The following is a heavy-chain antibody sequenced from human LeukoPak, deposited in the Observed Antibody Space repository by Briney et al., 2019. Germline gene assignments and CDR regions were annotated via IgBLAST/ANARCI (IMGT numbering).Heavy chain of an antibody. CDR3: ARDVRGPYNWNDGIDY. CDR2: ISSSSYI. CDR1: GFTFSSYS. J-gene: IGHJ4*02. Sequence: GGSLRVSCAASGFTFSSYSMNWVRQAPGKGLEWVSSISSSSYIYYADSVKGRFTISRDNAKNSLYLQMNSLRAEDTAVYYCARDVRGPYNWNDGIDYWGQGTLVTVSS. D-gene: IGHD1-1*01. V-gene: IGHV3-21*01.